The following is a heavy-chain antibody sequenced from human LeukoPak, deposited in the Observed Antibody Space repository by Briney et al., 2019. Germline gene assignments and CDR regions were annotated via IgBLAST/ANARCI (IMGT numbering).Heavy chain of an antibody. CDR2: INPNSGGT. CDR1: GYTFSDYY. Sequence: ASVKVSCKASGYTFSDYYIHWVRQAPGQGLEWTGWINPNSGGTNYAQKFQGRVTMTRDTSINTAYMELSRLRSDDTAVYYCATLGRDGSLSSYFDYWGQGTLVTVSS. V-gene: IGHV1-2*02. D-gene: IGHD5-24*01. CDR3: ATLGRDGSLSSYFDY. J-gene: IGHJ4*02.